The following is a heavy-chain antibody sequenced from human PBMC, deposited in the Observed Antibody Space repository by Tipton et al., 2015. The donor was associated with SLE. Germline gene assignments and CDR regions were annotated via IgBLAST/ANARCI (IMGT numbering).Heavy chain of an antibody. V-gene: IGHV4-38-2*01. CDR3: ARPYSGSLSHFDY. D-gene: IGHD1-26*01. Sequence: TLSLTCAVSGYSISSGYYWGWIRQPPGKGLEWIGSIYHSGSTYYNPSLKSRVTISVDTSKNQFSLKLSSVTAADTAVYYCARPYSGSLSHFDYWGQGTLVTVSS. J-gene: IGHJ4*02. CDR1: GYSISSGYY. CDR2: IYHSGST.